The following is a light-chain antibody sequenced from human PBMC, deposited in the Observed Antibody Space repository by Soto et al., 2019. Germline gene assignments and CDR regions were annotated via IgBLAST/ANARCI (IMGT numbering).Light chain of an antibody. Sequence: DIQMTQSPSSLSASVGDRVTVTCRASQTISDYLNWYQQKPGKAPKLLIYGAFNLQSGVPSRFSGSGSGTYFTLTITSLQPEDFATYYCQHHSTIPITFGQGTRLEIK. CDR1: QTISDY. CDR2: GAF. J-gene: IGKJ5*01. CDR3: QHHSTIPIT. V-gene: IGKV1-39*01.